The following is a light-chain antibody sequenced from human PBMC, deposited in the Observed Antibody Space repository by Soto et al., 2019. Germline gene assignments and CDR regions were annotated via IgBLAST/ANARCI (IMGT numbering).Light chain of an antibody. CDR2: SNN. J-gene: IGLJ1*01. CDR3: AAWDDSLNGLWV. Sequence: QAVVTQPTSASGTPGQRVTISCSGSSSNIGSNTVNWYQQLPGTAPKLLIYSNNQRPSGVPDRFSGSKSGTSASLAISGLQSEDEADYYCAAWDDSLNGLWVFGTGTKLTVL. CDR1: SSNIGSNT. V-gene: IGLV1-44*01.